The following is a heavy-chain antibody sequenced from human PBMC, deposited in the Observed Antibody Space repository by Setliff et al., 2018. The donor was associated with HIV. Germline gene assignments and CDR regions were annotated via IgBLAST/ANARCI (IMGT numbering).Heavy chain of an antibody. V-gene: IGHV4-34*01. D-gene: IGHD2-21*01. J-gene: IGHJ3*02. CDR2: INHSGST. CDR3: ARGIKVKNDAFDI. Sequence: SETLSLTCAVYGGSFSGYYWSWIRQPPGKGLEWIGEINHSGSTNYNPSLKSRVTISVDTSKNQFSLKLSSVTAADTAVYYCARGIKVKNDAFDIWGQGTMVTVSS. CDR1: GGSFSGYY.